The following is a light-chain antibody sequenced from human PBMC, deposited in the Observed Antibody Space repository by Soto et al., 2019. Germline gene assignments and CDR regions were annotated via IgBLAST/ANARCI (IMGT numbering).Light chain of an antibody. Sequence: QPVLTQPPSASGTPGQRVTISCSGSSSNIGSNTVNWYQQLPGTAPKLLIYSNNQRPSGVPDRFSGSKSGTSASLAISGLQSEDEADYYCAAWDDSLNAFYVFGTGTKVTV. V-gene: IGLV1-44*01. CDR1: SSNIGSNT. CDR3: AAWDDSLNAFYV. J-gene: IGLJ1*01. CDR2: SNN.